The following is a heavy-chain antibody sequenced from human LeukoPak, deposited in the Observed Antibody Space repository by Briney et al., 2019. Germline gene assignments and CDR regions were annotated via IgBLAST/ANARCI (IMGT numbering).Heavy chain of an antibody. D-gene: IGHD2-15*01. Sequence: PSETLSLTCAVSGGSISSSNWWSWVRPPPGKGLEWIGEIYHSGSTNYNPSLKSRVTISVDKSKNQFSLKLSSVTAADTAVYYCARDGGGGWTFDYWGQGTLVTVSS. CDR2: IYHSGST. CDR3: ARDGGGGWTFDY. V-gene: IGHV4-4*02. CDR1: GGSISSSNW. J-gene: IGHJ4*02.